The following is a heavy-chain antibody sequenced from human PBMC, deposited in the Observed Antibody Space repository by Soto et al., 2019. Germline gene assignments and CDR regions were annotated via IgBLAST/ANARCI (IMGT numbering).Heavy chain of an antibody. D-gene: IGHD6-6*01. J-gene: IGHJ4*02. Sequence: GGSLRLSCAASGFAFSNYAMHCVRQAPGKGLEWVSSISTSIDATYDADSVKGRFTISRDDSKNTLYLQMNSLRAEDSAVYYCAKDRTVAARTFDYWGQGTQVTVSS. CDR3: AKDRTVAARTFDY. CDR1: GFAFSNYA. CDR2: ISTSIDAT. V-gene: IGHV3-23*01.